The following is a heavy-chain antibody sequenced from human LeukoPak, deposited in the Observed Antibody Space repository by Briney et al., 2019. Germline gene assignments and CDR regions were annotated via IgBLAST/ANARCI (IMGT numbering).Heavy chain of an antibody. Sequence: ASVKVSCKASGYTFTGYYMHWVRQTPGQGLEWVGRISTYKGNPNYGDKFQGRVTMTADTSTSTAYMEVRSLTSADTAVYYCARVVAADGGDELDIWGQGTLITVSS. CDR3: ARVVAADGGDELDI. CDR1: GYTFTGYY. CDR2: ISTYKGNP. V-gene: IGHV1-18*04. D-gene: IGHD6-13*01. J-gene: IGHJ3*02.